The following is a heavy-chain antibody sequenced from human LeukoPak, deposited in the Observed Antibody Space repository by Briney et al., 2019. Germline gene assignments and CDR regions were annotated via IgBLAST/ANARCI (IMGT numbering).Heavy chain of an antibody. J-gene: IGHJ3*02. CDR1: GFSFSSYG. D-gene: IGHD4-17*01. V-gene: IGHV3-30*02. Sequence: GGSLRLSCAASGFSFSSYGMHWVRQAPGKGLEWVAFIRYDGTDKYQADSVKGRFTISRDNSKNMLYLQMNSLRAEDTAVYYCAREPCCGALDAFDIWGQGTMVTVSS. CDR3: AREPCCGALDAFDI. CDR2: IRYDGTDK.